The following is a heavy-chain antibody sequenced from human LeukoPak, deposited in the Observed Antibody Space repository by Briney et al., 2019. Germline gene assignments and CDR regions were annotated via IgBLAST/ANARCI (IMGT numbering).Heavy chain of an antibody. CDR1: GGSISSSSYY. J-gene: IGHJ5*02. Sequence: TSETLSLTCTVSGGSISSSSYYWGWFRQPPGKGLEWIGNIYYSGSTYYNPSLKSRVTISVDTSKNQFSLMLSSVTAADTAVYYCARLLGYYARNWFDPWGQGTLVTVSS. CDR3: ARLLGYYARNWFDP. V-gene: IGHV4-39*07. CDR2: IYYSGST. D-gene: IGHD3-10*01.